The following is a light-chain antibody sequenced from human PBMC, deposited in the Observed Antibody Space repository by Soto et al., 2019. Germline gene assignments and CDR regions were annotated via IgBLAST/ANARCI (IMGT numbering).Light chain of an antibody. CDR2: VAS. CDR3: QQSYNAPIT. J-gene: IGKJ5*01. V-gene: IGKV1-39*01. Sequence: DIQMTQSPSSLSASVGDRVTITCRASQNIINYLNLYQQKPGKAPQLLIYVASRLESGVPSRFSGSGSGTDFTLTISSLQPEDFATYYCQQSYNAPITFGQGTRLEIK. CDR1: QNIINY.